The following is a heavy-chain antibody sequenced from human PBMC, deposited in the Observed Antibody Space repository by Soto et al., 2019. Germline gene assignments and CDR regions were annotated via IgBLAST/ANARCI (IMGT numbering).Heavy chain of an antibody. CDR1: GGSISSITW. CDR3: ARVSGSYYYGIDV. J-gene: IGHJ6*02. V-gene: IGHV4-4*02. D-gene: IGHD1-26*01. CDR2: IYHSGST. Sequence: SETLSLTCAVSGGSISSITWWSWVRQPPGKGLEWIGEIYHSGSTNYNPSLKSRVTISVDKSKNQFSLKLSSVTAADTAVYYCARVSGSYYYGIDVCGQATTVT.